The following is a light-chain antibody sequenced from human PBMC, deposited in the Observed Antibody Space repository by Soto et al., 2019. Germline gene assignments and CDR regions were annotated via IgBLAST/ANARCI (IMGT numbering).Light chain of an antibody. Sequence: QPASVSGSPGQSITISCTGTSSDVGGSNYVSWYQQHPGKAPKLMIYDVSNRPSGVSNRFSGSKSGNTASLTISGLQAEDEADYYCGSYTSSSTLYVFGTGTKLTVL. CDR1: SSDVGGSNY. J-gene: IGLJ1*01. CDR2: DVS. CDR3: GSYTSSSTLYV. V-gene: IGLV2-14*01.